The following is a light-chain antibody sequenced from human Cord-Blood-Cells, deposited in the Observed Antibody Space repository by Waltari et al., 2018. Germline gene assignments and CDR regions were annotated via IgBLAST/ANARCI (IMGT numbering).Light chain of an antibody. V-gene: IGLV4-69*01. Sequence: QLVLTQSPSASASLGASVKLTCTLSSRHSSYALAWHQQQPEKGPRYLMKLNSDGSHSKGDGIPDRFSGSSSGAERYLTISSLQSEDEADYYCQTWGTGIWVFGGGTKLTVL. CDR2: LNSDGSH. CDR1: SRHSSYA. J-gene: IGLJ3*02. CDR3: QTWGTGIWV.